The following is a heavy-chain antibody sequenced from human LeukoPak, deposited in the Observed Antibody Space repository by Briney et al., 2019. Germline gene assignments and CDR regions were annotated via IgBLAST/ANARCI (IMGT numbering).Heavy chain of an antibody. D-gene: IGHD6-19*01. Sequence: GSLRLSCAVSGFTFGDYYMSWIRQAPGKGLEWVAYISSSSSYTNYALSVKGRFTISRDNAKNSLYLQMDSLRAEDTAMYYCARDRSVDGTVWGQGTLVTVSS. J-gene: IGHJ4*02. CDR2: ISSSSSYT. CDR3: ARDRSVDGTV. V-gene: IGHV3-11*06. CDR1: GFTFGDYY.